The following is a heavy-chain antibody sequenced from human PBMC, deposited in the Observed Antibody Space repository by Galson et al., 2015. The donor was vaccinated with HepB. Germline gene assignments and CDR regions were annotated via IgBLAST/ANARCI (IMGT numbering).Heavy chain of an antibody. CDR3: ARPASTDSSSWYNAFDI. J-gene: IGHJ3*02. D-gene: IGHD6-13*01. CDR1: GYSYTNYW. CDR2: IYPGDSDT. Sequence: QSGAEVTKPGESLKISCKGSGYSYTNYWIGWVRQMPGKGLEWMGIIYPGDSDTRYSPSFQGQVTFSADKSITTAYLQWSSLKPSDTAIYYCARPASTDSSSWYNAFDIWGQGTKVTVSS. V-gene: IGHV5-51*01.